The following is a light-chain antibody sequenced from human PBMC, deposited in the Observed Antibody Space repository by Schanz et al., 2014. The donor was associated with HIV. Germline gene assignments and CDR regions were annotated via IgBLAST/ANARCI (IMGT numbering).Light chain of an antibody. J-gene: IGLJ3*02. CDR1: SSDVGSYNY. CDR3: SSYTSFGTLV. CDR2: DVS. Sequence: QSALTQPASVSGSPGQSITISCTGTSSDVGSYNYVSWYQQHPGKAPKLLIFDVSRRPSGVSTRFSGSKSGDTASLTISGLQAEDEADYYCSSYTSFGTLVFGGGTKLTVL. V-gene: IGLV2-14*03.